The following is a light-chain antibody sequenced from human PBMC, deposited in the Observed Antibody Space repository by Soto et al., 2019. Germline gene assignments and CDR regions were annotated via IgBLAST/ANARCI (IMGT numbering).Light chain of an antibody. CDR3: SSDTVIKTAV. CDR1: SSDVGAYNY. Sequence: QSALTQPASVSGSPGQSISISCTGSSSDVGAYNYVAWYQQKPGKAPKLLIYEVDNRPSGISHRFSGFKSGNTASLTISGLQTEDEADYYCSSDTVIKTAVFGGVTKLTVL. CDR2: EVD. V-gene: IGLV2-14*01. J-gene: IGLJ3*02.